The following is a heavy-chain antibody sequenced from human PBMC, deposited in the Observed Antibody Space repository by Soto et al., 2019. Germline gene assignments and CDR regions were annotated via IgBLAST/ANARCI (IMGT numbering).Heavy chain of an antibody. CDR2: MSPNNGNT. D-gene: IGHD3-10*01. V-gene: IGHV1-18*01. CDR3: ARFGYGPGRADYHYYRDV. J-gene: IGHJ6*03. Sequence: VASVKVSCKASGDTFTSYSFTWVRQAPGQGLEWMGWMSPNNGNTDYAQKFQGRVTMTRNTSISTAYMELRSLRSDDTAVYYCARFGYGPGRADYHYYRDVWGKGTTVTVSS. CDR1: GDTFTSYS.